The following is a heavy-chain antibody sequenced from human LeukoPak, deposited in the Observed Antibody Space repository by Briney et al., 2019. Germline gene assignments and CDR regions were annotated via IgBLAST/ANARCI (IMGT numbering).Heavy chain of an antibody. Sequence: PGGSLRLSCAASGFTFSSYAMHWVRQAPGKGLEYVSAISSNGGSTYYANSVKGRFTISRDNSKNTLYLQMGSLRAEDMAVYYCAREGLYGGSYFFDYWGQGTLVTVSS. CDR3: AREGLYGGSYFFDY. J-gene: IGHJ4*02. CDR1: GFTFSSYA. D-gene: IGHD1-26*01. CDR2: ISSNGGST. V-gene: IGHV3-64*01.